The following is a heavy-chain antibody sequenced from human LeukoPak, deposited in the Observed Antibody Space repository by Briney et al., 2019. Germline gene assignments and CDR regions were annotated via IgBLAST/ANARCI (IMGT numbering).Heavy chain of an antibody. CDR1: GFTFSSYA. Sequence: PGGSLRLSCAASGFTFSSYAMSWVRQAPGKGLEWVSAISGSGGSTYYADSVKGRFTISRDNSMNTLNLQMNSLRAEDTAVYYCAKTLGYCSSTSCQYWYFDLWGRGTLVTVSS. CDR3: AKTLGYCSSTSCQYWYFDL. CDR2: ISGSGGST. J-gene: IGHJ2*01. D-gene: IGHD2-2*01. V-gene: IGHV3-23*01.